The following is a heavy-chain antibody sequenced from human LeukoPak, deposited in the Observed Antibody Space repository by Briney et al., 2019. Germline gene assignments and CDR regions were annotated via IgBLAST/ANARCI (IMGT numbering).Heavy chain of an antibody. V-gene: IGHV1-18*04. CDR3: ARDVRAVAGRGYAFDI. J-gene: IGHJ3*02. CDR2: ISGYNGNT. D-gene: IGHD6-19*01. Sequence: GASVKVSCKASGYTFTGYYMHWVRQAPGQGLEWMGWISGYNGNTNYAQKLQGRVTMTTDTSTSTAYMELRSLRSDDTAVYYCARDVRAVAGRGYAFDIWGQGTMVTVSS. CDR1: GYTFTGYY.